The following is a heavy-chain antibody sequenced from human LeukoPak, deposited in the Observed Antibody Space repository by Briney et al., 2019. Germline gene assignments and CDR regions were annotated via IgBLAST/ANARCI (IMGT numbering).Heavy chain of an antibody. J-gene: IGHJ4*02. V-gene: IGHV3-74*01. CDR1: GFTFSTYW. CDR3: ARSQRGYSYGEH. D-gene: IGHD5-18*01. CDR2: VDNDGSGT. Sequence: QPGGSLRLSCAASGFTFSTYWMHWVRQAPGKGLVXLSRVDNDGSGTSYADSVKGRFTISRDNGKNILFLQMDSLRAEDTAVYFCARSQRGYSYGEHWGQGTPVTVSS.